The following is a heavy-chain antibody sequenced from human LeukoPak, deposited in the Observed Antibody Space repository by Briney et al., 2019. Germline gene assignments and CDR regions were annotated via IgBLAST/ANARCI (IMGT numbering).Heavy chain of an antibody. Sequence: GGSLRLSCAVPGFTFSSHAIRWVRQAPGKGLEWVSAISGNGGSTYYAASVNDRFTIPRDNSKNTLYLQMNSLRAEDTAVYYCAKDPGWLVVGAFDIWGQGTMVTVYS. V-gene: IGHV3-23*01. CDR1: GFTFSSHA. CDR2: ISGNGGST. CDR3: AKDPGWLVVGAFDI. J-gene: IGHJ3*02. D-gene: IGHD3-22*01.